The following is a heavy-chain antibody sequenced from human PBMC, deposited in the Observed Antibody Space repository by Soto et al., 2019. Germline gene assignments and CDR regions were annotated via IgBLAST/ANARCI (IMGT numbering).Heavy chain of an antibody. CDR3: ARVGSSSFDY. CDR2: IYPGDSDT. Sequence: PGEALKISCKGSGYTFTNYWIGWERQMPGKGLEWMGIIYPGDSDTRYRPSFQGQVTISADKSINTAYLQWSGLKASDTAMYYCARVGSSSFDYWGQGTLVTVSS. V-gene: IGHV5-51*01. D-gene: IGHD6-6*01. CDR1: GYTFTNYW. J-gene: IGHJ4*02.